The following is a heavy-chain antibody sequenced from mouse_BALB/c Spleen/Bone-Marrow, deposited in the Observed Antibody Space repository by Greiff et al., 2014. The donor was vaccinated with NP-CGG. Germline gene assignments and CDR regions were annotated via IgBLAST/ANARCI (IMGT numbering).Heavy chain of an antibody. J-gene: IGHJ3*01. D-gene: IGHD2-4*01. CDR2: INPNNGDT. V-gene: IGHV1-26*01. CDR3: TRRSTMTTFAY. Sequence: EVKLQESGPELVKPGASVKMSCKASGYTFTDYYMKWVKQSHGESLEWIGDINPNNGDTFYNQKFKGKATLTVDKSSSTAYMQLNSLTSEDSAVCYCTRRSTMTTFAYWGQGTLVTVSA. CDR1: GYTFTDYY.